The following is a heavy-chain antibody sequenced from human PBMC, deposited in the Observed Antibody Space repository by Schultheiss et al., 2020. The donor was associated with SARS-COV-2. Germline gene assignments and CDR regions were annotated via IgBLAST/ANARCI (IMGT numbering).Heavy chain of an antibody. Sequence: GGSLRLSCAASGFSVTSDYMSWVRQAPGKGLEWVSTISRSGATTYFADSVKGRFTISRDNSKNTLSLQMNSLTAEDTAVYYCAKDASSSGWYLNWYFDLWGRGTLVTVSS. D-gene: IGHD6-19*01. V-gene: IGHV3-23*01. CDR1: GFSVTSDY. CDR2: ISRSGATT. J-gene: IGHJ2*01. CDR3: AKDASSSGWYLNWYFDL.